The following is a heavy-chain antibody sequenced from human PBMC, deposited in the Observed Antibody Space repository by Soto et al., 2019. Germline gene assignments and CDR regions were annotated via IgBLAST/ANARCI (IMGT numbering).Heavy chain of an antibody. D-gene: IGHD2-8*01. CDR1: GGSLTSSY. V-gene: IGHV4-59*01. CDR2: TPYTGNT. J-gene: IGHJ5*02. CDR3: AGDMHAGFTPYFDP. Sequence: PSETLSLTCIVSGGSLTSSYWSWIRQFPERGLEWIAYTPYTGNTNNNPSFQSRFTISIDTSKHQLSLKRTSITAADMADYYVAGDMHAGFTPYFDPWGQGTLVTVSS.